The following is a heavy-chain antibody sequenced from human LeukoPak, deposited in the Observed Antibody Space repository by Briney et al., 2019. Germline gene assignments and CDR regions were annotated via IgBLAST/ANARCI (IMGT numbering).Heavy chain of an antibody. D-gene: IGHD1-26*01. V-gene: IGHV3-30*02. Sequence: GGSLRLSCAASGFTFSTYGIHWARQAPGKGLEWVAFIRYDGSKTHYADSVKGRFTISRDNSKNTLYLQMNSLRAEDTAVYYCAKDRIVGATIDFDYWGQGTLVTVSS. CDR3: AKDRIVGATIDFDY. CDR1: GFTFSTYG. CDR2: IRYDGSKT. J-gene: IGHJ4*02.